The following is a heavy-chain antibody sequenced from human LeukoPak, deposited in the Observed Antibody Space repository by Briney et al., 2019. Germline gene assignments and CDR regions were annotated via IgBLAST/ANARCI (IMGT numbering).Heavy chain of an antibody. V-gene: IGHV4-34*01. CDR1: GGSFSGYY. CDR2: IYYRGST. D-gene: IGHD4-11*01. J-gene: IGHJ5*02. Sequence: SETLSLTCAVYGGSFSGYYWGWIRQPPGKGLEWIGNIYYRGSTYYNPSLKSRVTMSVDTSNNHFSLKLSSVTAADTAVYYCARGPFTVTTNNWFDPWGQGTLVTVSS. CDR3: ARGPFTVTTNNWFDP.